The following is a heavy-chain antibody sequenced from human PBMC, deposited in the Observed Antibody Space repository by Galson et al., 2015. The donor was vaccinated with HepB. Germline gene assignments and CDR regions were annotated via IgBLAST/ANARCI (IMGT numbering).Heavy chain of an antibody. Sequence: SLRLSCAASGFTFSSYGMTWVRQAPGKGLQWVSTNNENAKNTHYADSVKGRFTISRDNSKNTLYLQLNNLRADDTAIYYCSRDVPTMFDFWGQGTLLVVSS. J-gene: IGHJ4*02. V-gene: IGHV3-23*01. CDR2: NNENAKNT. CDR3: SRDVPTMFDF. CDR1: GFTFSSYG. D-gene: IGHD3-3*01.